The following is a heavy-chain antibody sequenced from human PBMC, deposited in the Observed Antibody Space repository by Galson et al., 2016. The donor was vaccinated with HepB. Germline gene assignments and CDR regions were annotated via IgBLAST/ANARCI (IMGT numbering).Heavy chain of an antibody. CDR1: GFTFATYW. CDR2: INGDGSDE. Sequence: SLRLSCAGSGFTFATYWMTWVRQGPGKGLEWVASINGDGSDEFYVDSVRGRFTLSRDNARNSVYLQMNSLRADDTAVYYCIGSSGWILDNWGQGTLVTVSS. J-gene: IGHJ4*02. D-gene: IGHD6-19*01. CDR3: IGSSGWILDN. V-gene: IGHV3-7*03.